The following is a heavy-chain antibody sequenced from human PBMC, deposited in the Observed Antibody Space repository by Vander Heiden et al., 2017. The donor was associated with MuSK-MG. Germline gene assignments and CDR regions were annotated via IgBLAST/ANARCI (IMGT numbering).Heavy chain of an antibody. Sequence: QVQLQESGPGLVKPSETLSLTCTVSGGSISSYYWSWIRQPPGKGLEWIGYIYYSGSTNYNPSLKSRVTISVDTSKNQFSLKLSSVTAADTAGYYCARDGYSYGYDYWGQGTLVTVSS. J-gene: IGHJ4*02. CDR2: IYYSGST. V-gene: IGHV4-59*01. D-gene: IGHD5-18*01. CDR3: ARDGYSYGYDY. CDR1: GGSISSYY.